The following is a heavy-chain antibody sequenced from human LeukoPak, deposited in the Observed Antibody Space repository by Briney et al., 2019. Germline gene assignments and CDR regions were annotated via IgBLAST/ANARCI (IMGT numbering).Heavy chain of an antibody. CDR3: ARRIGNSHIAD. CDR1: GYSFTSCW. D-gene: IGHD4-23*01. CDR2: IYPGDSDT. V-gene: IGHV5-51*01. J-gene: IGHJ4*02. Sequence: GESQKISCKGSGYSFTSCWIGWVRQMPGKGLEWMGIIYPGDSDTRYSPSFQGQVTISADKSITTAYLQWSSLKASDTAMYYCARRIGNSHIADWGQGTLVTVSS.